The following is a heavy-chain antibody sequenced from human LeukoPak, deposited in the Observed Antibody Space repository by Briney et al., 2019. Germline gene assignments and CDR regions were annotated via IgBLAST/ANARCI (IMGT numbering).Heavy chain of an antibody. J-gene: IGHJ4*02. CDR3: ARGALYDDILTGIDY. CDR2: ISSSSSYI. D-gene: IGHD3-9*01. V-gene: IGHV3-21*01. CDR1: GFTFSSYS. Sequence: PGGSLRLSCAASGFTFSSYSMNWVRQAPGKGLEWVSSISSSSSYIYYAGAVKGRFSISRDNAKNSMYLQMNSLRAEDTAVYYCARGALYDDILTGIDYWGQGTLVTVSS.